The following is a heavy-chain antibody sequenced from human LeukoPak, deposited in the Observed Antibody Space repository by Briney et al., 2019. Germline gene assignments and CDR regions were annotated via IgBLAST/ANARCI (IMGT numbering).Heavy chain of an antibody. CDR2: IRSKPYGGTT. D-gene: IGHD5-18*01. CDR1: GFTFGDYA. J-gene: IGHJ6*03. Sequence: TGGSLRLSCIASGFTFGDYAMSWVRQAPGKGLEWVGFIRSKPYGGTTEYAASVKGRFSISRDDSKSTAYLQMNSLKTEDTAVYYCIRDFRGYSSYYMDVWGKGTTVPVSS. V-gene: IGHV3-49*04. CDR3: IRDFRGYSSYYMDV.